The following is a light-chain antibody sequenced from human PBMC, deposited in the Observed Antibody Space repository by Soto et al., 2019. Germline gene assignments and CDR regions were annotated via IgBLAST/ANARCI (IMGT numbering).Light chain of an antibody. CDR1: QSVSSSY. V-gene: IGKV3-20*01. CDR3: QQYGISPRT. J-gene: IGKJ1*01. Sequence: EIVLTQSPGTLSLSPGERATLSCRASQSVSSSYLAWYQQKPGQAPRLLIYDASSRATGISDRFSGSGSGTDFTLTISRLEPEDFAVYYCQQYGISPRTFGQATKVEIK. CDR2: DAS.